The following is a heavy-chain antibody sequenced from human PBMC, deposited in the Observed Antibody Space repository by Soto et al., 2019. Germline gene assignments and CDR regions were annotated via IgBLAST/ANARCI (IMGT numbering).Heavy chain of an antibody. D-gene: IGHD6-13*01. CDR3: ATPIAAAGYYYGMDV. J-gene: IGHJ6*02. Sequence: SETLSLTCTVSGGSISSSSYYWGWIRQPPGKGLEWIGSIYYSGSTYYNPSLKSRVTISVDTSKNQFSLKLSSVTAADTAVYYSATPIAAAGYYYGMDVWGQGTTVTVSS. CDR1: GGSISSSSYY. CDR2: IYYSGST. V-gene: IGHV4-39*01.